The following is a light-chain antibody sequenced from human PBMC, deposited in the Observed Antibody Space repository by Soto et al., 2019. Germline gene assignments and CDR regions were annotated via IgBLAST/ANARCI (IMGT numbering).Light chain of an antibody. CDR3: QQRADWPLT. J-gene: IGKJ4*01. CDR2: EAS. V-gene: IGKV3-11*01. CDR1: QSVGTI. Sequence: EIVLTQSPATLSLSPGERATLSCRASQSVGTILAWYQQKPGQAPRLLIYEASNRDAGIPARFSGSGSGTDFTLAISSLEPEDFAVYYCQQRADWPLTFGGGPKVDI.